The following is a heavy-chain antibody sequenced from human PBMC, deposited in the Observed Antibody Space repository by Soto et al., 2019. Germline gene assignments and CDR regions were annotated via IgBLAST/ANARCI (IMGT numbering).Heavy chain of an antibody. V-gene: IGHV3-30*18. J-gene: IGHJ4*02. D-gene: IGHD4-17*01. CDR2: VSHDGGNR. Sequence: QVQLVESGGGVVQPGRSLRLSCTGSGFTLSGYGMHWVRQAPGKGLEWVAVVSHDGGNRHYADSVKGRFTISRDNSKNTLSLQMNSLRDEDTAVYYCAKDHDWRATLTPGLLDYWGQGTLVTVSS. CDR1: GFTLSGYG. CDR3: AKDHDWRATLTPGLLDY.